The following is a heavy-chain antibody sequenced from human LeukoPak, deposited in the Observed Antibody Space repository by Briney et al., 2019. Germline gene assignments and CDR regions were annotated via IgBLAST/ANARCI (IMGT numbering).Heavy chain of an antibody. J-gene: IGHJ4*02. CDR2: ISGYSGNT. Sequence: GASVKVSCKVSGYTFTSYGISWVRQAPGQGLEWMGWISGYSGNTNYAQKLQGRVTMTTDTSTSTAYMELRSLRSDDTAVYYCARDRGSSRGGSGYYLDYWGQGTLVTVSS. D-gene: IGHD3-22*01. V-gene: IGHV1-18*01. CDR1: GYTFTSYG. CDR3: ARDRGSSRGGSGYYLDY.